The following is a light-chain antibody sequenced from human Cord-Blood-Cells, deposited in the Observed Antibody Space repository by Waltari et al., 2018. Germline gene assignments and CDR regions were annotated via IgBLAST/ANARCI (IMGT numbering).Light chain of an antibody. CDR1: SSDVGGYNY. CDR3: SSYTSSSTL. J-gene: IGLJ2*01. Sequence: QSALTQPASASGSPGQSTTLSCTGTSSDVGGYNYVSCYQHHPGKAPKLMIYDVSKRPSWVSNRFSGSKSGNTASLTISGLQAEDEADYYCSSYTSSSTLFGGGTKLTVL. CDR2: DVS. V-gene: IGLV2-14*03.